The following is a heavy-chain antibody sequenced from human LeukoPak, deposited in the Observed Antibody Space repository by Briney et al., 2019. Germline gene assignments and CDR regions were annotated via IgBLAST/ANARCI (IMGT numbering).Heavy chain of an antibody. CDR2: IIPIFGTA. CDR3: ARDSVVVPAAMGY. D-gene: IGHD2-2*01. J-gene: IGHJ4*02. V-gene: IGHV1-69*13. CDR1: GGTFSSYA. Sequence: SVKVSCKASGGTFSSYAISWVRQAPGQGLEWMGGIIPIFGTANYAQKSQGRVTITADESTSTAYMELSSLRSEDTAVYYCARDSVVVPAAMGYWGQGTLVTVSS.